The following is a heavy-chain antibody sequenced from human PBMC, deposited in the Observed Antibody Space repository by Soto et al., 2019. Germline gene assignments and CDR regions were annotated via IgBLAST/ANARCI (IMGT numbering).Heavy chain of an antibody. CDR3: ASSSYDFWSGYTEIYGMDD. CDR2: ISAYNGNT. V-gene: IGHV1-18*01. Sequence: ASVKVSCKASGYTFTSYGISWVRQAPGQGLEWMGWISAYNGNTNYAQKLQGRVTMTTDTSTSTAYMELRSLRSDDTAVYYCASSSYDFWSGYTEIYGMDDWGQGTTVTVSS. CDR1: GYTFTSYG. J-gene: IGHJ6*02. D-gene: IGHD3-3*01.